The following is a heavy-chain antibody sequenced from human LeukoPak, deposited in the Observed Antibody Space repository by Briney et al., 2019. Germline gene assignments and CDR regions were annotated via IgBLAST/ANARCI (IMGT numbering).Heavy chain of an antibody. CDR3: AREAAAGMTFFDY. CDR2: IYYSGST. J-gene: IGHJ4*02. CDR1: GGSISSGGYD. Sequence: SETLSLTCTVSGGSISSGGYDWSWIRQQRGKGLEWIGYIYYSGSTYYNPSLKSLVTISVDTSKNQFSLKLSSVTAADTAVYYCAREAAAGMTFFDYWGQGTLVTVSS. V-gene: IGHV4-31*01. D-gene: IGHD6-13*01.